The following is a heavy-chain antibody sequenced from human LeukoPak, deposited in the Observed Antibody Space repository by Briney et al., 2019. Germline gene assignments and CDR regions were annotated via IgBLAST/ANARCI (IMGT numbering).Heavy chain of an antibody. J-gene: IGHJ4*02. D-gene: IGHD3-22*01. CDR2: MNPNSGNT. V-gene: IGHV1-8*01. Sequence: GASVKVSCKASGYTFTSYDINWVRQATGQGLEWMGWMNPNSGNTGYAQKFQGRVTMTRNTSISTAYMELSSLRSEDTAVYYCARAGAYYYDSSGYNSPQAWGQGTLVTVSS. CDR1: GYTFTSYD. CDR3: ARAGAYYYDSSGYNSPQA.